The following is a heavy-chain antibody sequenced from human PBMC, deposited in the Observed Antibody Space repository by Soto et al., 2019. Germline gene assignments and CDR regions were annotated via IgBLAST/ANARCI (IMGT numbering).Heavy chain of an antibody. Sequence: PSETLSLTCTVSGGSINSSRYYYWGWIRQPPGKGLEWIGRIYSSGNTKYNPSLQSRVTMSLDTSNNQFSLRLTSVTAADTAVYYCARGQRFSDWFDPWGQGTLVTVSS. J-gene: IGHJ5*02. CDR3: ARGQRFSDWFDP. D-gene: IGHD3-3*01. CDR1: GGSINSSRYYY. CDR2: IYSSGNT. V-gene: IGHV4-39*07.